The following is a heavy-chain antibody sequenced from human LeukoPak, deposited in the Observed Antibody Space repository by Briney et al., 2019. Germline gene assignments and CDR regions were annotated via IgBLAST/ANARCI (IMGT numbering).Heavy chain of an antibody. CDR3: ARAIVVVPAATKVYYYGMDV. CDR2: ISSSSSYI. Sequence: GGSLRLSCAASGSTFSSYSMNWVRQAPGRGLEWVSSISSSSSYIYYADSVKGRFTISRDNAKNSLYLQMNSLRAEDTAVYYCARAIVVVPAATKVYYYGMDVWGQGTTVTVSS. D-gene: IGHD2-2*01. J-gene: IGHJ6*02. V-gene: IGHV3-21*01. CDR1: GSTFSSYS.